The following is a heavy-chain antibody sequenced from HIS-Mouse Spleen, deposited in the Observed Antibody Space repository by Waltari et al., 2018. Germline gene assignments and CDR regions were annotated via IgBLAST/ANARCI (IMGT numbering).Heavy chain of an antibody. CDR1: GGSISSSRYY. V-gene: IGHV4-39*07. J-gene: IGHJ2*01. D-gene: IGHD6-13*01. CDR3: AREIPYSSSWYDWYFDL. CDR2: IYYSGSP. Sequence: QLQLQESGPGLVKPSETLSLTCTVSGGSISSSRYYWGVIRQPPGKGLEWIGSIYYSGSPYYNPSLRSRVTISVDTSKNQFSLKLSSVTAADTAVYYCAREIPYSSSWYDWYFDLWGRGTLVTVSS.